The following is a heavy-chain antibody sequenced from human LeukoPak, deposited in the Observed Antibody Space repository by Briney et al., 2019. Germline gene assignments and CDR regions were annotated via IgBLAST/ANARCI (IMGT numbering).Heavy chain of an antibody. CDR1: GFTFSSYS. CDR3: AKGDYYDSSGLGGDYFDF. J-gene: IGHJ4*02. D-gene: IGHD3-22*01. Sequence: GGSLRLSCAASGFTFSSYSMNWVRQAPGKGLEWVSSISSSSSYIYYADSVKGRFTISRDNAKNSLYLQMNSLRAEDTAVYYCAKGDYYDSSGLGGDYFDFWGQGTLVTVSS. V-gene: IGHV3-21*01. CDR2: ISSSSSYI.